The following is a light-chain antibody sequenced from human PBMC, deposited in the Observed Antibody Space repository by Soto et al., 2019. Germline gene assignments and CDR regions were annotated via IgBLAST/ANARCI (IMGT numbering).Light chain of an antibody. CDR1: SSDVGGYNY. V-gene: IGLV2-11*01. CDR2: DVS. Sequence: QSVLTQPRSVSGSPGQSVTISCTGTSSDVGGYNYVSWYQQHPGKAPKLMIYDVSKRPSGVPDRFSGSKSGNTASLTISGLQAEDEGDYYCCSSAGTSWVFGGGTKLTVL. J-gene: IGLJ3*02. CDR3: CSSAGTSWV.